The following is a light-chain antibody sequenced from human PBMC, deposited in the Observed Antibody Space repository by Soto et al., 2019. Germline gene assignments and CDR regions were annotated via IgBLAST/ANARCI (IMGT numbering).Light chain of an antibody. V-gene: IGKV3-15*01. CDR3: QQYGSSPTWT. J-gene: IGKJ1*01. Sequence: EIVMTQSPATLSVSPGERATFSCRASQSVSSNLAWYQQKPGQAPRLLIYGASIRATGIPARFSGSGSGTEFTLTISTLQSEDSAVYYCQQYGSSPTWTFGQGTKVDIK. CDR1: QSVSSN. CDR2: GAS.